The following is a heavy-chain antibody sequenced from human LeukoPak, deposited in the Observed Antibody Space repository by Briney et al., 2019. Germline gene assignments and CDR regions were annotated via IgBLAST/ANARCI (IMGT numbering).Heavy chain of an antibody. CDR3: ARGHYGSGSYSLFDY. Sequence: GGSLRLSCAASGFTFDDYGMSWVRQAPGKGLEWVSGINWNGGSTGYADSVKGRFTISRDNAKNSLYLQMNSLRAEDTALYYCARGHYGSGSYSLFDYWGQGTLVTVSS. J-gene: IGHJ4*02. D-gene: IGHD3-10*01. CDR1: GFTFDDYG. CDR2: INWNGGST. V-gene: IGHV3-20*04.